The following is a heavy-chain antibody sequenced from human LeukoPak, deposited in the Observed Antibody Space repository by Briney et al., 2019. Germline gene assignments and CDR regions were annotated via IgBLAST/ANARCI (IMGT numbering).Heavy chain of an antibody. Sequence: SQTLSLTCTVSGGSISSGSYYWSWIRQPAGKGLEWIGRIYTSGSTNYNPSLKSRVTIPVDTSKNQFSLKLSSVTAADTAVYYCARVRGAAYFDYWGQGTLVTVSS. D-gene: IGHD6-13*01. J-gene: IGHJ4*02. CDR3: ARVRGAAYFDY. V-gene: IGHV4-61*02. CDR1: GGSISSGSYY. CDR2: IYTSGST.